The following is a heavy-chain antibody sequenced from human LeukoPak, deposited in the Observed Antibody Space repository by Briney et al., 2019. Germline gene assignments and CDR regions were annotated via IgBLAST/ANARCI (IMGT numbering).Heavy chain of an antibody. CDR2: INHSGST. CDR1: GGSFSGYY. V-gene: IGHV4-34*01. D-gene: IGHD3-22*01. J-gene: IGHJ6*02. CDR3: ARYDSSGCYHYYYYGMDV. Sequence: PSETLSLTCAVYGGSFSGYYWSWIRQPPGKGLEWIGDINHSGSTNYNPSLKSRVTISVDTSKNQFSLKLSSVTAADTAVYYCARYDSSGCYHYYYYGMDVWGQGTTVTVSS.